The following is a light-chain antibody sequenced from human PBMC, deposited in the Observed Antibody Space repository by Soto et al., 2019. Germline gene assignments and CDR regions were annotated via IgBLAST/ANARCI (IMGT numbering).Light chain of an antibody. J-gene: IGKJ1*01. Sequence: DVQMTQSPSTLSASVGDRVTITCRASQSISSCLDWYQQKPGKAPKLLIYEASTLEGGVPSRFSGSGSGTEFALTIRSLQPDDFASYYCQQYYSYPWTFGQGTKLEIK. CDR2: EAS. CDR3: QQYYSYPWT. CDR1: QSISSC. V-gene: IGKV1-5*03.